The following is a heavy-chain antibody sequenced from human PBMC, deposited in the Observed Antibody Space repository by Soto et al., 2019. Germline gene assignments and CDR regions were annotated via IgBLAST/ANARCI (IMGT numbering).Heavy chain of an antibody. J-gene: IGHJ6*02. D-gene: IGHD6-13*01. CDR1: GYTFINNW. V-gene: IGHV5-51*01. CDR2: IYPGLSET. CDR3: AREADSSSWAYYYYGMDV. Sequence: GASLPISCQASGYTFINNWIGWVRQKPGKGLEWLGIIYPGLSETRYSPSFQGQVTISADKSISTAYLQWSSLKASDTAMYYCAREADSSSWAYYYYGMDVWGQGTTVTASS.